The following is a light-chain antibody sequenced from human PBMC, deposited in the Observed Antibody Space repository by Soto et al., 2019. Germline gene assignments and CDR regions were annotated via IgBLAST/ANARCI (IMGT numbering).Light chain of an antibody. J-gene: IGKJ1*01. Sequence: LTHSPEGVAVSLEERDTMHSNTSRSIFCSANNKNHLAWYQQKAGQPPKLLIYWSSTRESGVPDRFSGSGSGTDFTLTISSLQAEDVAVYYCQQYYTTPWTFGQGTKVDI. CDR3: QQYYTTPWT. CDR2: WSS. V-gene: IGKV4-1*01. CDR1: RSIFCSANNKNH.